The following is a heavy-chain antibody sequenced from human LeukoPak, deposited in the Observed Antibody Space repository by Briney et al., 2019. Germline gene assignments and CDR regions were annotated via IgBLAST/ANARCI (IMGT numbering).Heavy chain of an antibody. J-gene: IGHJ4*02. CDR3: AKVEGDPSRDGYTLKGVYFDY. V-gene: IGHV3-9*01. D-gene: IGHD5-24*01. CDR2: ISWNSGSI. CDR1: GFTFDDYA. Sequence: GGSLRLSCAASGFTFDDYAVHWVRQAPGKGLEWVSGISWNSGSIGYADSVKGRFTISRDNAKNSLYLQMNSLRAEDTALYYCAKVEGDPSRDGYTLKGVYFDYWGQGTLVTVSS.